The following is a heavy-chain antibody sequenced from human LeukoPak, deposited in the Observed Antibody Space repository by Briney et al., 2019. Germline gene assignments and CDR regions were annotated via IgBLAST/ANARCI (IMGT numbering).Heavy chain of an antibody. J-gene: IGHJ4*02. D-gene: IGHD1-26*01. V-gene: IGHV1-46*01. CDR3: ARADSGSYFFYGRLPGY. CDR2: INPSGGST. CDR1: GYTFTSYY. Sequence: ASVKVSCKASGYTFTSYYMHWVRQAPGQGLEWMGMINPSGGSTSYAQKFQGRVTMTRDTSTSTVYMELSSLRSEDTAVYYCARADSGSYFFYGRLPGYWGQGTLVTVSS.